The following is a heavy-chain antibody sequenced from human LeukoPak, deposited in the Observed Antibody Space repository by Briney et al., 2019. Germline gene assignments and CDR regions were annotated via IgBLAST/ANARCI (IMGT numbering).Heavy chain of an antibody. J-gene: IGHJ4*02. D-gene: IGHD6-13*01. Sequence: SETLSLTCAVSSASFSSRNWWSWVRQPPGKGLEWIGEIYHNGNTNYNPSLKSRVTISVDKSKNQFSLKLTSVTAADTAVYYCASGWSYSWFHWGQGTLVTVSS. CDR3: ASGWSYSWFH. V-gene: IGHV4-4*02. CDR1: SASFSSRNW. CDR2: IYHNGNT.